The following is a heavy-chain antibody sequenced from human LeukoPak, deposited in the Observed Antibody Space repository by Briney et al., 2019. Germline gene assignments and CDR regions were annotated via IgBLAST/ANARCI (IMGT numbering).Heavy chain of an antibody. CDR2: ISAYNGNT. D-gene: IGHD3-10*01. Sequence: GASVKVSCKASGYTFTSYGISWVRQAPGQGLEWMGWISAYNGNTNYAQKLQGRVTMTTDTSTSTVYMELSSLRSEDTAMYYCARDRGMVRGVSLYYAMDVWGQGTTVTVSS. CDR3: ARDRGMVRGVSLYYAMDV. CDR1: GYTFTSYG. J-gene: IGHJ6*02. V-gene: IGHV1-18*01.